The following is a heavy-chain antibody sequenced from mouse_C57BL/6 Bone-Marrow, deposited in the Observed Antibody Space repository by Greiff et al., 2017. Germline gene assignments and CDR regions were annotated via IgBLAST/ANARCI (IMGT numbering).Heavy chain of an antibody. J-gene: IGHJ2*01. V-gene: IGHV1-15*01. CDR2: IDPETGGT. CDR3: TRARVDY. CDR1: GYTFTDYE. Sequence: VKVVESGAELVRPGASVTLSCKASGYTFTDYEMHWVKQTPVHGLEWIGAIDPETGGTAYNQKFKGKAILTADKSSSTAYMELRSLTSEDSAVYYCTRARVDYWGQGTTLTVSS.